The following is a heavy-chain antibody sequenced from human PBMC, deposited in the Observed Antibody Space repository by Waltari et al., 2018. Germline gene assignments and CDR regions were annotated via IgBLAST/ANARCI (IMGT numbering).Heavy chain of an antibody. Sequence: QVQLQESGPGLVKPSQTLSLTCTVSGGSVNSGSYYWGWIRQPPGKGLEWIGSIYHSGSTYYNPSLKSRVTISVDTSKNQFSLKLSSVTAADTAVYYCARIVVVAAHYYYYGMDVWGQGTTVTVSS. CDR3: ARIVVVAAHYYYYGMDV. CDR2: IYHSGST. V-gene: IGHV4-39*07. J-gene: IGHJ6*02. CDR1: GGSVNSGSYY. D-gene: IGHD2-15*01.